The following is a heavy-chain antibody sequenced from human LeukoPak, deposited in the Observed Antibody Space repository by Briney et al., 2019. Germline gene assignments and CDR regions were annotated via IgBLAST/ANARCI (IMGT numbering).Heavy chain of an antibody. CDR3: ARSQFNYGSGSFLLPFDY. Sequence: PSETLSLTCAVSGGSISSGGYSCSWIRQPPGKGLEWIGYIYHSGSTYYNPSLKSRVTISVDRSKNQFSLKLSSVTAADTAVYYCARSQFNYGSGSFLLPFDYWGQGTLVTVSS. CDR2: IYHSGST. D-gene: IGHD3-10*01. J-gene: IGHJ4*02. V-gene: IGHV4-30-2*01. CDR1: GGSISSGGYS.